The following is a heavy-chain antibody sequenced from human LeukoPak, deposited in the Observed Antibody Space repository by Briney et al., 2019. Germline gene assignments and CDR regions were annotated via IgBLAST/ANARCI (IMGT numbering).Heavy chain of an antibody. D-gene: IGHD2-15*01. CDR2: LTGNSNNP. CDR1: GFTFSNYA. J-gene: IGHJ4*02. V-gene: IGHV3-21*01. Sequence: GGSLRLSCRASGFTFSNYATNWVRQTPGKGLEWVSSLTGNSNNPNYADSVKGRFTISRDNAKNSLYLQMHSLRAEDTAVYYCARDPGYCSGGSCYSLDYWGQGTLVTVSS. CDR3: ARDPGYCSGGSCYSLDY.